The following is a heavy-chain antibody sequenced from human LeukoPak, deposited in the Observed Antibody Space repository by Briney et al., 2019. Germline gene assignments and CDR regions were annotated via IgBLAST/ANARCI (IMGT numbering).Heavy chain of an antibody. V-gene: IGHV4-61*02. CDR1: GGSISSGSYY. J-gene: IGHJ4*02. D-gene: IGHD3-3*01. Sequence: PSQTLSLTCTVPGGSISSGSYYWSWIRQPAGKGLEWIGRIYTSGSTNYNPSLKSRVTISVDTSKNQFSLKLSSVTAADTAVYYCARDNYDFWSGQKFDYWGQGTLVTVSS. CDR3: ARDNYDFWSGQKFDY. CDR2: IYTSGST.